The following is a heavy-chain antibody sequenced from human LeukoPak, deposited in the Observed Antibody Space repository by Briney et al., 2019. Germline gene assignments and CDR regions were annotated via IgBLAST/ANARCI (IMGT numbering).Heavy chain of an antibody. CDR3: AKDRIYAVTPGDAFDI. V-gene: IGHV3-23*01. J-gene: IGHJ3*02. Sequence: GGSLRLSCAASGFTFSSYAMSWVRQAPGKGLEWVSAISGSGGSTYYADSVKGRFTISRDNSKNTLYLQMNSLRAEDTAVYYCAKDRIYAVTPGDAFDIWGQGTMVTVSS. D-gene: IGHD3-16*01. CDR1: GFTFSSYA. CDR2: ISGSGGST.